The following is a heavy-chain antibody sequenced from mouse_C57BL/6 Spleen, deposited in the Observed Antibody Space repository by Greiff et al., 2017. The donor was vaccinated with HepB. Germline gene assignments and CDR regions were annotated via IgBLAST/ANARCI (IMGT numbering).Heavy chain of an antibody. CDR1: GYTFTSYW. CDR3: ARPDPMDYYGSSYWYFDV. V-gene: IGHV1-53*01. J-gene: IGHJ1*03. Sequence: QVQLQQPGTELVKPGASVKLSCKASGYTFTSYWMHWVKQRPGQGLEWIGNINPSNGGTNYNEKFKSKATLTVDKSSSTAYMQHSSLTSEDSAVYYCARPDPMDYYGSSYWYFDVWGTGTTVTVSS. CDR2: INPSNGGT. D-gene: IGHD1-1*01.